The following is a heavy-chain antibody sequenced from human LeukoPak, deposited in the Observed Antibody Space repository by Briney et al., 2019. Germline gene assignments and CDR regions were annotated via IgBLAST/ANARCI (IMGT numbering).Heavy chain of an antibody. CDR1: GYTFTSYG. V-gene: IGHV1-18*01. Sequence: ASVKVSCKASGYTFTSYGISWVRQAPGQGLEWMGWISAYNGNTNYAQKLQGRVTMTTDTSTSTAYMELRSLRSDDTAVYYCARDGAYNWNALTYDAFDIWGQGTMVTVSS. CDR3: ARDGAYNWNALTYDAFDI. D-gene: IGHD1-20*01. J-gene: IGHJ3*02. CDR2: ISAYNGNT.